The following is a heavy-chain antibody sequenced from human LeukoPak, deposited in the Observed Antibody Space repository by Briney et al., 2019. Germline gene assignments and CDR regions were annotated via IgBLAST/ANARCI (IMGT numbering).Heavy chain of an antibody. Sequence: GGSLRLSCAASGFTFDDYAMHWVRQAPGKGLEWVSGISWNSGSIGYADSVKGRFTISRDNAKNSLYLQMNSLRAEDTALYYCARNPAWSYDYWGQGTPVTVSS. CDR1: GFTFDDYA. J-gene: IGHJ4*02. V-gene: IGHV3-9*01. CDR3: ARNPAWSYDY. CDR2: ISWNSGSI. D-gene: IGHD3-10*01.